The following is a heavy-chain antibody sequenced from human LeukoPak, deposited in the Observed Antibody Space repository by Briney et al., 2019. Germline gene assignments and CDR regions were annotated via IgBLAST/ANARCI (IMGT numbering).Heavy chain of an antibody. J-gene: IGHJ3*02. V-gene: IGHV3-21*04. D-gene: IGHD3-10*01. Sequence: GESLRLSCAASGFTFSTYSMNWLRLAPGKGLEWVSSISPDSNYKYYVDSVKGRFTISRDNAKSSLYLQMNSLRAEDTAVYYCAKAYWGVTDAFDIWGQGTMVTVSS. CDR3: AKAYWGVTDAFDI. CDR2: ISPDSNYK. CDR1: GFTFSTYS.